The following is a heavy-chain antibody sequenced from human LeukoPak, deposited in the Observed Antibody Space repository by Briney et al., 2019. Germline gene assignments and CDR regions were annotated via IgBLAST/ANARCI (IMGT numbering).Heavy chain of an antibody. CDR3: AKGDDYGDSLFDY. J-gene: IGHJ4*02. CDR2: ISTTGSTM. Sequence: GGSLRLSCAASGFTFSGSSMNWVRQAPGKGLEWVSYISTTGSTMRFADSVKGRFTISRGNAKNSLYLQMNSLRAEDTAVYYCAKGDDYGDSLFDYWGQGTLVTVSS. CDR1: GFTFSGSS. D-gene: IGHD4-17*01. V-gene: IGHV3-48*03.